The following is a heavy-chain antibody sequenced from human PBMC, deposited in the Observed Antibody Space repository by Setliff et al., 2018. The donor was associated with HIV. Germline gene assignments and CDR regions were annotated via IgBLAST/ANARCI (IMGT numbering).Heavy chain of an antibody. Sequence: SVKVSCKASGGTFSASGFSWVRQAPGQGLEWMGGIIPAFGTADYAQKFQGRVTIAADASTSTAYMELISPRSEDTAVYYCARGEGSGWDTVEENYYNLDVWGPGTTVTVSS. D-gene: IGHD6-19*01. CDR1: GGTFSASG. CDR2: IIPAFGTA. J-gene: IGHJ6*02. CDR3: ARGEGSGWDTVEENYYNLDV. V-gene: IGHV1-69*13.